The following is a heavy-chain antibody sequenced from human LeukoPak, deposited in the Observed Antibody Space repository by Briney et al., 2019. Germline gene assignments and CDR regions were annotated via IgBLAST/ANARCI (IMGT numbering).Heavy chain of an antibody. CDR1: GFTFSSYG. V-gene: IGHV3-30*18. J-gene: IGHJ4*02. CDR2: ISYDGSNK. D-gene: IGHD4-17*01. Sequence: GGPLRLSCAASGFTFSSYGMHWVRQAPGKGLEWVAVISYDGSNKYYADSVKGRFTISRDNSKNTLYLQMNSLRAEDTAVYYCAKAPTGEHDHYWGQGTLVTVSS. CDR3: AKAPTGEHDHY.